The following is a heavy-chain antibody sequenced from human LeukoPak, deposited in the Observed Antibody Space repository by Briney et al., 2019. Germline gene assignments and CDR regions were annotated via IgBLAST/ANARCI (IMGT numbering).Heavy chain of an antibody. CDR1: GYTFTGYY. V-gene: IGHV1-2*02. J-gene: IGHJ4*02. CDR3: ARTITRIAAADY. CDR2: INPNSGGT. Sequence: ASVKVSCKASGYTFTGYYMHWVRQAPGQGLEWMGWINPNSGGTNYAQKFQGRVTVTRDTSISTAYMELSRLRSDDTAVYYCARTITRIAAADYWGQGTLVTVSS. D-gene: IGHD6-13*01.